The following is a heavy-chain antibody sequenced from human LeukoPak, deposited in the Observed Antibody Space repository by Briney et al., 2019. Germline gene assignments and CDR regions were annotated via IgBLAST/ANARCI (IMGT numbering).Heavy chain of an antibody. J-gene: IGHJ6*03. CDR3: ARLGSEGSGSYYYYYYYMDV. CDR1: SGSITGYY. V-gene: IGHV4-59*12. D-gene: IGHD3-10*01. CDR2: IYHSGST. Sequence: SETLSLTCTVSSGSITGYYWSWIRQPPGKGLEWIGYIYHSGSTKYNSSLKSRVTMSVDTSKNQFSLKLSSVTAADTAVYYCARLGSEGSGSYYYYYYYMDVWGKGTTVTISS.